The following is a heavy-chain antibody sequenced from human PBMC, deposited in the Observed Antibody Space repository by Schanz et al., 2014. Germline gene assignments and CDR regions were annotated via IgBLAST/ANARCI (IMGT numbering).Heavy chain of an antibody. V-gene: IGHV3-23*01. CDR3: AKGPYYYYYMDV. Sequence: EVQLLESGGGLVQPGGSLRLSCLASGFAFSSYGMNWLRQAPGKGLEWVSSINTGGDSTYYADSVKGRFTISRDNSRDTVYLQMNSLRAEDTAVYHCAKGPYYYYYMDVWGNGTTVTVSS. CDR2: INTGGDST. CDR1: GFAFSSYG. J-gene: IGHJ6*03.